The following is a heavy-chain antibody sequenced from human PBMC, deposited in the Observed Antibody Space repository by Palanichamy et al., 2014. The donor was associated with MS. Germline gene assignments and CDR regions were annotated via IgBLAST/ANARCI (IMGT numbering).Heavy chain of an antibody. CDR3: ARDKVEGPTQLDY. CDR2: IKQDGSET. D-gene: IGHD1-26*01. J-gene: IGHJ4*02. CDR1: GFTFSSYW. Sequence: EVQLVESGGDLVQPGGSLRLSCAASGFTFSSYWMSWVRQAPGKGLEWVANIKQDGSETYYVDSVKGRFTISRDNARNSLYLQINSLRAEDTAVYYCARDKVEGPTQLDYRGQGTLVTVSS. V-gene: IGHV3-7*01.